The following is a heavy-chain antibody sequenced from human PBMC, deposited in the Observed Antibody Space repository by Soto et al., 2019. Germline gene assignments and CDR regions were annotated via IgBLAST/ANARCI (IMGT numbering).Heavy chain of an antibody. J-gene: IGHJ6*02. CDR3: VRAAGYSGNDYVYYYGMDV. V-gene: IGHV3-33*01. Sequence: QVQLVESGGGVVQPGRSLRLSCAASGFTFSTYGMHWVRQAPGKGLEWVALVWYDGRNKDYADSVKGRFTISRDNSKNTLYMQMTSLRDEDTAVYYCVRAAGYSGNDYVYYYGMDVWGQGTTVTVSS. CDR1: GFTFSTYG. CDR2: VWYDGRNK. D-gene: IGHD5-12*01.